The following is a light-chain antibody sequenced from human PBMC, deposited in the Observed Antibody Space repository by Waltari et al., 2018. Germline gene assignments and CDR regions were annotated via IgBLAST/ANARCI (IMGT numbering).Light chain of an antibody. CDR1: QSVSSN. Sequence: EIVMTQSPATLSVSPGERATLSCRASQSVSSNLAWYQQKPGQAPRLLIYGASTRATGIPARFSGSGSGREFTLTISSVQSEDFAVYYCQQYNDWPLLTFGGGTKVEIK. CDR3: QQYNDWPLLT. V-gene: IGKV3-15*01. CDR2: GAS. J-gene: IGKJ4*01.